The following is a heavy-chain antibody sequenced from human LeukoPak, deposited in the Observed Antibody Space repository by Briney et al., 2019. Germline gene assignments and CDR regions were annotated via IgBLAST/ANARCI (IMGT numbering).Heavy chain of an antibody. V-gene: IGHV1-2*02. J-gene: IGHJ3*02. Sequence: GASVKVSCKASGYTFTSYDINWVRQATGQGLEWMGWINPNSGGTNYAQKFQGRVTMTRDTSISTAYMELSRLRSDDTAVYYCIMAVAATLGAFDIWGQGTMVTVSS. CDR2: INPNSGGT. CDR3: IMAVAATLGAFDI. D-gene: IGHD2-15*01. CDR1: GYTFTSYD.